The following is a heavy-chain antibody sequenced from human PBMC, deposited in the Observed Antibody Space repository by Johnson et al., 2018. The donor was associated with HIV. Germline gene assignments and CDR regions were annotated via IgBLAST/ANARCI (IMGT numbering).Heavy chain of an antibody. Sequence: QVQLVESGGGVVQPGGSLSLSCAASGFAFSTYGMHWVRQPPGKGLEWVTFILFDGSNKYYADSVKGRFTISRDNSKNTLYLQMNSLRAEDTAVYYCARGPHEVVVVAATSAFDIWGQGTMVTVSS. J-gene: IGHJ3*02. D-gene: IGHD2-15*01. CDR2: ILFDGSNK. CDR1: GFAFSTYG. CDR3: ARGPHEVVVVAATSAFDI. V-gene: IGHV3-30*02.